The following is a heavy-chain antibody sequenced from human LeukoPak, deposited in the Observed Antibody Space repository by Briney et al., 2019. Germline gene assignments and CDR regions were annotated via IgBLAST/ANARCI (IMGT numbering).Heavy chain of an antibody. CDR1: GFTFSNAW. D-gene: IGHD3-9*01. J-gene: IGHJ6*03. Sequence: GGSLRLSCAASGFTFSNAWMSWVRQAPGKGLEWVSGINWNGGSTGYADSVKGRFTISRDNAKNSLYLQMNSLRAEDTALYYCARIGYDILTGYSRRDYYYYYMDVWGKGTTVTVSS. CDR2: INWNGGST. CDR3: ARIGYDILTGYSRRDYYYYYMDV. V-gene: IGHV3-20*04.